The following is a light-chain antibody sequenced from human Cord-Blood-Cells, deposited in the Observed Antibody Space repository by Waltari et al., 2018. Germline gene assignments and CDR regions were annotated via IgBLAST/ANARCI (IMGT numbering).Light chain of an antibody. CDR2: DVS. J-gene: IGLJ2*01. CDR1: SSDVGGYNY. V-gene: IGLV2-14*04. CDR3: SSYTSSSTLVV. Sequence: GTSSDVGGYNYVSWYQQHPGKAPKLMIYDVSNRPSGVSNRFPGSKSGNTASLTISGLQAEDEADYYCSSYTSSSTLVVFGGGTKLTVL.